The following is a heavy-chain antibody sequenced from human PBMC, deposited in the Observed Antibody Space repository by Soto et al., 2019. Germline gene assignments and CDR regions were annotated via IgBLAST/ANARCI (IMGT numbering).Heavy chain of an antibody. V-gene: IGHV4-34*01. CDR1: GASISNSY. CDR3: ARARYEQQLVPRGYYFDY. J-gene: IGHJ4*02. D-gene: IGHD6-13*01. Sequence: PSETLSLTCTVSGASISNSYWSWIRQPPGKGLEWIGEINHSGSTNYNPSLKSRVTISVDTSKNQFSLKLSSVTAADTAVYYCARARYEQQLVPRGYYFDYWGQGTLVTVSS. CDR2: INHSGST.